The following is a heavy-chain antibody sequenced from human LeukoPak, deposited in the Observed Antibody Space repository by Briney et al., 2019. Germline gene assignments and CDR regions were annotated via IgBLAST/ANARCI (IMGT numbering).Heavy chain of an antibody. V-gene: IGHV3-23*01. CDR1: GFTFSSYA. Sequence: TGGSLRLSCAASGFTFSSYAMSWVRQAPGKGLEWVSAISGSGGSTYYADSVKGRFTISRDNSKNTLYLQMNSLRAKDTAVYYCAKGGNYGSGNYYFDYWGQGTLVTVSS. CDR3: AKGGNYGSGNYYFDY. D-gene: IGHD3-10*01. J-gene: IGHJ4*02. CDR2: ISGSGGST.